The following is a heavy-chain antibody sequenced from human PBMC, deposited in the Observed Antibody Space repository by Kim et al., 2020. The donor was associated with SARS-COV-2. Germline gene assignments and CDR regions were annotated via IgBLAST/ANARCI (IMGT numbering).Heavy chain of an antibody. CDR1: GFTFRYYA. V-gene: IGHV3-30-3*01. CDR2: ISYVGNNK. Sequence: GGSLRLSCAASGFTFRYYAVHWVRQAPGKGPEWVAVISYVGNNKNYAYSGKGRFTISIDNSTDTLYLHMNRLRMDDTALTDWSTAPAQCPASVYFYG. CDR3: STAPAQCPASVYFYG. J-gene: IGHJ6*01. D-gene: IGHD2-2*01.